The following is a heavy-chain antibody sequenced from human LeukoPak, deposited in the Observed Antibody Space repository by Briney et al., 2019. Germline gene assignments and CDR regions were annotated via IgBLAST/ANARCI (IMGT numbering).Heavy chain of an antibody. D-gene: IGHD3-22*01. V-gene: IGHV3-9*01. CDR2: ISWNSGSM. J-gene: IGHJ4*02. CDR3: AKVSDYYDSSGYFDY. Sequence: GGSLRLSCAASGFTFDNYAMHWVRQAPGKGLEWVSGISWNSGSMGYADSVKGRFTISRDNAKNSLYLQMNSLRAEDTALYYCAKVSDYYDSSGYFDYWGQGTLVTVSS. CDR1: GFTFDNYA.